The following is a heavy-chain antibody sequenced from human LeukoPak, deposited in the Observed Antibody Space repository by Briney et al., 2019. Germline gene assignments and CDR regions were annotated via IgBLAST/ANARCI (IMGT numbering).Heavy chain of an antibody. CDR1: GFTFRSYA. Sequence: PGGSLRLSCAASGFTFRSYALSWVRRAPGKGLEWVSSISGSGGSTYYADFVKGRFTISRDNSKNTLYLQMNSLRAEDTAVYYCAKARYDSTGYYLDYWGQGTLVTVSS. J-gene: IGHJ4*02. CDR2: ISGSGGST. CDR3: AKARYDSTGYYLDY. V-gene: IGHV3-23*01. D-gene: IGHD3-22*01.